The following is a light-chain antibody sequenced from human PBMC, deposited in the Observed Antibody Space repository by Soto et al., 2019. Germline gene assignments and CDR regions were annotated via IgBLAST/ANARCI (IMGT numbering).Light chain of an antibody. V-gene: IGKV3-20*01. CDR2: TAS. Sequence: EIVLTQSPGTLSLSPGEGATLSCRASQSLSRNYLAWYQHNPGQAPRLLIYTASTRATGVPPRFSGSGSGTDFTLTISGLEPEDFALYYCQQYDNSPLTFGQGTKVEI. J-gene: IGKJ1*01. CDR3: QQYDNSPLT. CDR1: QSLSRNY.